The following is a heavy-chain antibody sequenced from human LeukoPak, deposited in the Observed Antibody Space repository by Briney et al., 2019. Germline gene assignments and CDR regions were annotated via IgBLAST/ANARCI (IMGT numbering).Heavy chain of an antibody. D-gene: IGHD6-13*01. J-gene: IGHJ3*02. CDR1: GFTASSSY. CDR2: ITNSGNTI. Sequence: GGSLRLSCAASGFTASSSYMSWIRQAPGKGLEWVSYITNSGNTIYYADSVKGRFTISRDNAQNSLYLQMNSLRAEDTAVYYCARETGDSSSWSDGFDIWGQGTMVTVSS. V-gene: IGHV3-11*01. CDR3: ARETGDSSSWSDGFDI.